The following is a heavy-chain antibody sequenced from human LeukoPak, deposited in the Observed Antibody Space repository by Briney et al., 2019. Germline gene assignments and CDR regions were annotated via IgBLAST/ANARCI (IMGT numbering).Heavy chain of an antibody. V-gene: IGHV5-51*01. Sequence: GESLKISCKGSGYSFTSYWIAWVRQMPGKGLEWMGIIYPGDSDTRYSPSFQGQVTISADKSISTAYLQWSSLKASDTAIYYCARLRDAYTIRDAFDIWGQGTMLTVSS. CDR1: GYSFTSYW. D-gene: IGHD5-24*01. CDR2: IYPGDSDT. J-gene: IGHJ3*02. CDR3: ARLRDAYTIRDAFDI.